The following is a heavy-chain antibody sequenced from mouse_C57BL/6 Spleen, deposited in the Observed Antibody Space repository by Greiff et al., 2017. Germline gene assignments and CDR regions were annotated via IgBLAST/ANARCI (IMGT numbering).Heavy chain of an antibody. CDR3: TTRITTVVASDY. V-gene: IGHV14-1*01. D-gene: IGHD1-1*01. CDR2: IDPEDGDT. J-gene: IGHJ2*01. CDR1: GFNIKDYY. Sequence: VQLQQSGAELVRPGASVKLSCTASGFNIKDYYMHWVKQRPEQGLEWIGRIDPEDGDTEYAPKFQGKATMTADTSSNTAYLQLSSLTSEDTAVYYYTTRITTVVASDYWGHGTTLTVSS.